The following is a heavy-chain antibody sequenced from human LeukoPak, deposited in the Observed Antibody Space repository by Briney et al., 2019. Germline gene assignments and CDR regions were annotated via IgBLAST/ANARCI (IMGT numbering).Heavy chain of an antibody. CDR2: IYYSGST. J-gene: IGHJ4*02. Sequence: PSETLSLTCAVSGGSISSSSYYWGGIRQPPGKGLEWIGSIYYSGSTYYNPSLKSRVTLSVETPKNQISLRMCALSAADTAACYWARGHGGQEYYFDYWGQGTLVTVSS. CDR3: ARGHGGQEYYFDY. V-gene: IGHV4-39*07. CDR1: GGSISSSSYY. D-gene: IGHD2-15*01.